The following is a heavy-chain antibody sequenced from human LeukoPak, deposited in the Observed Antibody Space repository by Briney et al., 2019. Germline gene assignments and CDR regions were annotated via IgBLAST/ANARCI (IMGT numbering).Heavy chain of an antibody. D-gene: IGHD2-21*02. J-gene: IGHJ4*02. Sequence: SETLSLTCAVYGGSFSGYHWSWIRQPPGKGLEWIGEINHSGSTNYNPSLKSRVTISVDTSQNQFSLKLSSVTAADTAVYYCARGWVTPPNYFDYWGQGTLVTVSS. V-gene: IGHV4-34*01. CDR2: INHSGST. CDR1: GGSFSGYH. CDR3: ARGWVTPPNYFDY.